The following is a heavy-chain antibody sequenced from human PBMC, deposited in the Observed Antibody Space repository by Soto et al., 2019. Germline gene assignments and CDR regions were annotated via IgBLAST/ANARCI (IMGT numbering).Heavy chain of an antibody. CDR2: FDPEDGDP. J-gene: IGHJ4*02. D-gene: IGHD5-12*01. V-gene: IGHV1-24*01. CDR3: HGYGY. Sequence: GASVKVSCKVSGHTLSDFSMHWVRQAPGRGLEWMGGFDPEDGDPIYADSVKGRFTISRDNSKNTLYLQMNSLRAEDTAVYYCHGYGYWGQGTLVTVSS. CDR1: GHTLSDFS.